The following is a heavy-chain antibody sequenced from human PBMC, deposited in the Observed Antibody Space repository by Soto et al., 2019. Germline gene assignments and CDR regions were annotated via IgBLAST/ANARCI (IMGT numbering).Heavy chain of an antibody. CDR3: ARHFSVDSFDY. V-gene: IGHV4-39*01. J-gene: IGHJ4*02. D-gene: IGHD3-9*01. Sequence: SEDLSLPWTGSGGSLTPNSYFLAWIRQPPGKGLEWIGSIYYSGTTYYNPSLKSRVTISVDRSKNQFSLKLSSVTAADTAVYYCARHFSVDSFDYWGQGALVTGSS. CDR1: GGSLTPNSYF. CDR2: IYYSGTT.